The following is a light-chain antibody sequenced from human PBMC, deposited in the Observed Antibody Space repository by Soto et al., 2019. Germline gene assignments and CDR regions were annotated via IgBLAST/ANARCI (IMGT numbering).Light chain of an antibody. Sequence: QSALTQPASVSGSPGQSISISCSGSASDVGGYDLVSWYQQHPGKAPKLIIYEGSRRPSAVSDRFSGSKSGNTASLTISGLQAEDEADYYCCSFAGGATYVFGIGTKLTVL. CDR1: ASDVGGYDL. CDR3: CSFAGGATYV. J-gene: IGLJ1*01. CDR2: EGS. V-gene: IGLV2-23*01.